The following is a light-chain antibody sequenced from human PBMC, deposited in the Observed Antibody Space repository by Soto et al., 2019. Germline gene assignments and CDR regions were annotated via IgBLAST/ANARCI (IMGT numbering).Light chain of an antibody. Sequence: QSALTQPASVSGSPGQSITISCTGTCSDIGAYNYVSWYRQHPGEAPKVIIYEVTHRPSGISSRFSGSKSGNTASLTISGLQAEDEADYYCSSYASDITHVFGGGTKLTVL. CDR3: SSYASDITHV. CDR2: EVT. CDR1: CSDIGAYNY. V-gene: IGLV2-14*01. J-gene: IGLJ3*02.